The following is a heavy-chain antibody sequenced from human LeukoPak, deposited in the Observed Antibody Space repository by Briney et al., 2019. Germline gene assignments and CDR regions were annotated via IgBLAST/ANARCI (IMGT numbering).Heavy chain of an antibody. V-gene: IGHV5-51*01. CDR2: IYPGDSDT. J-gene: IGHJ6*03. CDR3: ARGNYYNYYMDV. Sequence: GESLKISCQASGYTFSDFWIGWVRQRPGKGLEWMGIIYPGDSDTRYSPSFQGQVTISADKSISTAYLQWSSLKASDTAMYYCARGNYYNYYMDVWAKGTTVTVSS. CDR1: GYTFSDFW.